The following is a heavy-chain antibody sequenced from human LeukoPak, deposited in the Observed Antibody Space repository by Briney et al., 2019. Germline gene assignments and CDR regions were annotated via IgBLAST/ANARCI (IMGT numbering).Heavy chain of an antibody. Sequence: PGGSLRLSCAASGFTFSDYYMSWVRQAPGKGLEWVSYISSSSSTIYYADSVKGRFTISRDNAKNSLYLQMNSLRAEDTAVYYCAVARLYSSGWSRGGYFDYWGQGTLVTVSS. CDR2: ISSSSSTI. V-gene: IGHV3-11*04. CDR3: AVARLYSSGWSRGGYFDY. J-gene: IGHJ4*02. CDR1: GFTFSDYY. D-gene: IGHD6-19*01.